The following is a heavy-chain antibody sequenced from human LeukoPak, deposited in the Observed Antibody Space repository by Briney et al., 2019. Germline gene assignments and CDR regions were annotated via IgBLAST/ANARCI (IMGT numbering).Heavy chain of an antibody. CDR3: ARETYYYDSSGYHTANGGRYFDY. J-gene: IGHJ4*02. CDR2: ISYDGSNK. D-gene: IGHD3-22*01. V-gene: IGHV3-30-3*01. Sequence: PGGSLRLSCAAFGFTFSSYAMHWVRQAPGKGLEWVAVISYDGSNKYYADSVKGRFTISRDNSKNTLYLQMNSLRAEDTAVYYCARETYYYDSSGYHTANGGRYFDYWGQGTLVTVSS. CDR1: GFTFSSYA.